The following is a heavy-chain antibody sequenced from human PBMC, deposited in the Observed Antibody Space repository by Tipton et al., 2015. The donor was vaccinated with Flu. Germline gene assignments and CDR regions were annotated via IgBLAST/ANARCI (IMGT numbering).Heavy chain of an antibody. CDR2: IIPIFRIP. V-gene: IGHV1-69*01. CDR3: ASARPGSNYYYYFGMDV. CDR1: GGTFISYT. Sequence: QLVQSGAEVKKPGSSMKVSCKPSGGTFISYTISWVRQAPGKGLEWMGGIIPIFRIPNYAQKFQGRVTITADESTSTAYMELSSLRSEDTAIYYCASARPGSNYYYYFGMDVWGQGTTVAVSS. D-gene: IGHD6-6*01. J-gene: IGHJ6*02.